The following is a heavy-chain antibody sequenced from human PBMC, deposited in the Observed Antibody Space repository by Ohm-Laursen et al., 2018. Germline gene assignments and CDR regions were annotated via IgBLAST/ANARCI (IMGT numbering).Heavy chain of an antibody. Sequence: SLRLSCAASGFTFSTYAMNRVRQAPGKGLEWVSVISNIGGSAYYADSVKGRFTISRDNSKDTLYLQMNSLRAEDTAVYYCAKDPLTMVRGDYDYWGQGTLVTVSS. D-gene: IGHD3-10*01. V-gene: IGHV3-23*01. J-gene: IGHJ4*02. CDR2: ISNIGGSA. CDR1: GFTFSTYA. CDR3: AKDPLTMVRGDYDY.